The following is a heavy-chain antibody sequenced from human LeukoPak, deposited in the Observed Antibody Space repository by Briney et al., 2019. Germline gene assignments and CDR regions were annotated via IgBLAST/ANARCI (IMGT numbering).Heavy chain of an antibody. V-gene: IGHV5-51*01. CDR2: IYPDDSDT. CDR3: ARQNRDDFWGVSLNWFDT. J-gene: IGHJ5*02. CDR1: GYTFTNYW. D-gene: IGHD3-3*01. Sequence: GESLKFSCKASGYTFTNYWIGWVRQRPGKGLEWVGLIYPDDSDTRYSPSFQGQVTLSADKSINTAYLQWDSLKASDTAVYYCARQNRDDFWGVSLNWFDTWGPGALVIVSS.